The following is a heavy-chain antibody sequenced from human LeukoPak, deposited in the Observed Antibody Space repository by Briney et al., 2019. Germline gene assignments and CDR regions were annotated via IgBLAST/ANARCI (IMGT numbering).Heavy chain of an antibody. Sequence: PGGSLRLSCAASGFTFDDYTMHWVRQAPGKGLEWVSLISWDGGSTYYADSVKGRFTISRDNSKNSLYLQMNSLRTEDTALYYCAKDMAEQWLVTIDYWGQGTLVTVSS. V-gene: IGHV3-43*01. CDR1: GFTFDDYT. CDR2: ISWDGGST. D-gene: IGHD6-19*01. CDR3: AKDMAEQWLVTIDY. J-gene: IGHJ4*02.